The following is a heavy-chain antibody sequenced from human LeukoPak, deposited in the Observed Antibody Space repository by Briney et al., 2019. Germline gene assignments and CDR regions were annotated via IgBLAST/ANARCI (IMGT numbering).Heavy chain of an antibody. D-gene: IGHD4-17*01. Sequence: PSETLSLTCAVYGGSFSSYYWSWIRQPPGKGLEWIGYIYYSGSTNYNPSLKSRVTISVDTSKNQFSLKLSSVTAADTAVYYCARHVPPTVTSERDYYYGMDVWGQGTTVTVSS. V-gene: IGHV4-59*08. CDR2: IYYSGST. CDR1: GGSFSSYY. J-gene: IGHJ6*02. CDR3: ARHVPPTVTSERDYYYGMDV.